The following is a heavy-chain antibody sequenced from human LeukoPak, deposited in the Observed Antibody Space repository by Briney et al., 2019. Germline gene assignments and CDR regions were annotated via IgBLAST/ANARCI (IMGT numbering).Heavy chain of an antibody. CDR1: GGSISSYY. J-gene: IGHJ1*01. V-gene: IGHV4-59*06. Sequence: SETLSLTCTVSGGSISSYYWSWIRQHPGKGLEWIGYIYYSGSTYYNPSLKSRVTISVDTSKNQFSLKLSSVTAADTAVYYCARGVYDFWSGYYTGHFQHWGQGTLVTVSS. CDR2: IYYSGST. CDR3: ARGVYDFWSGYYTGHFQH. D-gene: IGHD3-3*01.